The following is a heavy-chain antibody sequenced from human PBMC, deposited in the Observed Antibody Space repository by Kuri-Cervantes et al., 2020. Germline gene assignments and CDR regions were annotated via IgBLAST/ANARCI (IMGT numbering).Heavy chain of an antibody. D-gene: IGHD5-12*01. CDR2: ISYDGSNK. CDR1: GFTFSYYY. J-gene: IGHJ5*02. Sequence: GESLKISCAASGFTFSYYYMSGVRQAPGKGLEWVAVISYDGSNKYYADSVKGRFTISRDNSKNTLYLQMNSLRAEDTAVYYCAKERKVATINGWFDPWGQGTLVTDSS. V-gene: IGHV3-30*18. CDR3: AKERKVATINGWFDP.